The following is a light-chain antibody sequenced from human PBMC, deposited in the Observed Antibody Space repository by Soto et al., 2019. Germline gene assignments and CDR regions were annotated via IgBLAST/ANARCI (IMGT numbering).Light chain of an antibody. J-gene: IGLJ1*01. Sequence: QCALTQPRSVSGSPGQSVTISCTGTSSDVGGYNYVSWYQQHPGKAPKLMIYDVSKRPSGVPDRFSGSKSGNTASLTISGLQAEDEADYYCCSYAGSYTFEVFGTGTKLTVL. CDR3: CSYAGSYTFEV. CDR2: DVS. CDR1: SSDVGGYNY. V-gene: IGLV2-11*01.